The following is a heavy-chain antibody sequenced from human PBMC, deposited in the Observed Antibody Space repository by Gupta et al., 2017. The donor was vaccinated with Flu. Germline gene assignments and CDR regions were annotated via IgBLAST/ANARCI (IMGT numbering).Heavy chain of an antibody. CDR2: ISWNSGRI. CDR3: AKDLSH. V-gene: IGHV3-9*01. J-gene: IGHJ4*02. D-gene: IGHD5/OR15-5a*01. Sequence: EVQLVESGGGLVQPGRSLRLSCAASGFTFDDDGMHWVRKAPGKGLEWVSGISWNSGRIGYADSVKGRFTISRDNAKNSLYLQMNSLRVEDTALYYCAKDLSHWGQGTLVTVSS. CDR1: GFTFDDDG.